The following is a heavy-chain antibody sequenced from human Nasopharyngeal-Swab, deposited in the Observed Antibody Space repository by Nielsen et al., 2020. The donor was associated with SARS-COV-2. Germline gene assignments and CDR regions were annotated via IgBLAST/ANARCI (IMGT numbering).Heavy chain of an antibody. J-gene: IGHJ6*02. D-gene: IGHD4-17*01. Sequence: SETLSLTCTVSGGSISSSSYYWVWIRQPPGKGLEWIGSIYYSGSTYYNPSLKSRVTISVDTSKNQFSLKLSSVTAAETAVYYCARHRGLRSYYYRMDVWSQGTTVTVSS. CDR1: GGSISSSSYY. V-gene: IGHV4-39*01. CDR2: IYYSGST. CDR3: ARHRGLRSYYYRMDV.